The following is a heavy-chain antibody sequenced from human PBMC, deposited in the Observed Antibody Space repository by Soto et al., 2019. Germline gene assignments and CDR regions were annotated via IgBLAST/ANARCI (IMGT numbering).Heavy chain of an antibody. CDR3: ANYDYYDSSGYYFNEEEPGLGSTKRIDY. CDR2: ISGSGGST. Sequence: EVQLLESGGGLVQPGGSLSLSCAASGFTFSSYAMSWVRQAPGKGLEWVSAISGSGGSTSNADSVKGRFTISRDNSKNTLYLQMNSLRAEDTAVYYCANYDYYDSSGYYFNEEEPGLGSTKRIDYWGQGTLVTVSS. V-gene: IGHV3-23*01. J-gene: IGHJ4*02. D-gene: IGHD3-22*01. CDR1: GFTFSSYA.